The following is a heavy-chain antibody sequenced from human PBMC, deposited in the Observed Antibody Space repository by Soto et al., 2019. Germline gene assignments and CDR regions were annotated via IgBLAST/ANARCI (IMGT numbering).Heavy chain of an antibody. V-gene: IGHV1-18*01. J-gene: IGHJ6*02. D-gene: IGHD3-10*01. CDR1: GYTFTSYG. CDR3: ARSGITMVRGVINDDYYYYGMDV. CDR2: ISAYNGNT. Sequence: ASVKVSCKASGYTFTSYGISWVRQAPGQGLEWMGWISAYNGNTNYAQKLQGRVTMTTDTSTSTAYMELRSLRSDDTAVYYCARSGITMVRGVINDDYYYYGMDVWGQGTRVTVSS.